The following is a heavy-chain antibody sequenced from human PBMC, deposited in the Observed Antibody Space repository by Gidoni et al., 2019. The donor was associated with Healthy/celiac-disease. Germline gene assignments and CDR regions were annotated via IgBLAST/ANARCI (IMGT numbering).Heavy chain of an antibody. CDR2: INHSGRT. Sequence: QVQLQQWGAGLLKPSETLSLTCAVYGGSFSGYYWSWIRQPPVKGLEWIGEINHSGRTNYTPSLMSRVTISVDTSKNQFSLTLNSVTAAYTAVYYCARGFVHGSGRDQAHDYWGQGTLVTVSS. D-gene: IGHD3-10*01. CDR3: ARGFVHGSGRDQAHDY. V-gene: IGHV4-34*01. CDR1: GGSFSGYY. J-gene: IGHJ4*02.